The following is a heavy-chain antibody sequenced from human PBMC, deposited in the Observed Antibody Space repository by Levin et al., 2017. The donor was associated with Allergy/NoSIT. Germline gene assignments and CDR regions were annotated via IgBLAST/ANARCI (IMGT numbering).Heavy chain of an antibody. CDR2: IYHAGDT. CDR1: GGSISSSSYY. CDR3: ARLIPGIAAAGT. J-gene: IGHJ4*02. V-gene: IGHV4-39*01. D-gene: IGHD6-13*01. Sequence: PSETLSLTCSVSGGSISSSSYYWSWIRQPPGKGLEWIGNIYHAGDTFYNPSLKSRVTISVDTSKNQFSLRLSPVTAADMAIYYCARLIPGIAAAGTWGQGTLVTVSS.